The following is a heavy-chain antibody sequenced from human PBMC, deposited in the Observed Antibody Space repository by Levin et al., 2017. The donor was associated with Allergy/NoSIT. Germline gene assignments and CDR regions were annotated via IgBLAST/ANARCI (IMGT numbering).Heavy chain of an antibody. CDR1: GGSFSGYY. J-gene: IGHJ4*02. V-gene: IGHV4-34*01. Sequence: SETLSLTCAVYGGSFSGYYWSWIRQPPGKGLEWIGEINHSGSTNYNPSLKSRVTISVDTSKNQFSLKLSSVTAADTAVYYCAREVAYYDFWSGYVGEDPFDYWGQGTLVTVSS. CDR2: INHSGST. D-gene: IGHD3-3*01. CDR3: AREVAYYDFWSGYVGEDPFDY.